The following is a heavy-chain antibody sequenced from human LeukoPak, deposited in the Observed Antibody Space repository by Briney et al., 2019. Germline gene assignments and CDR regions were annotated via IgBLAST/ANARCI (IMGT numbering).Heavy chain of an antibody. Sequence: SGGSLRLSCAASGFTFGSFAMNWVRQAPGKGLEWVSTISGTGGNTYYADSVKGRFTISRDNAKNSLFLQMNSLRAEDTAVYYCARALYYDILTGYQTHTYFFDYWGQGTLVTVSS. CDR1: GFTFGSFA. D-gene: IGHD3-9*01. CDR3: ARALYYDILTGYQTHTYFFDY. J-gene: IGHJ4*02. V-gene: IGHV3-23*01. CDR2: ISGTGGNT.